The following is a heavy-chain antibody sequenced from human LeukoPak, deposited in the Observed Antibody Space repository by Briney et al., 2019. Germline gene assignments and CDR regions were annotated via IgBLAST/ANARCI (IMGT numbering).Heavy chain of an antibody. CDR3: ARAVSVRFDY. J-gene: IGHJ4*02. D-gene: IGHD5/OR15-5a*01. CDR1: GGSMSPYH. CDR2: IYYSGST. V-gene: IGHV4-59*12. Sequence: SETLSLTCTVSGGSMSPYHWGWIRQPPGKGLEWTGYIYYSGSTNYNPSLKSRVTISVDTSKNQFSLKLSSVTAADTAIYYCARAVSVRFDYWGQGTLVTVSS.